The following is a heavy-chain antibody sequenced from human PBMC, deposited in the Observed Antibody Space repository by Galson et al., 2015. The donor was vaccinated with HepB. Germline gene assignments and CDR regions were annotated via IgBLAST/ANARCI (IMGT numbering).Heavy chain of an antibody. J-gene: IGHJ5*02. CDR1: GFTFSNAW. CDR3: TTGRGYCSSTSCPRRGNWFDP. D-gene: IGHD2-2*01. CDR2: IKSKTDGGTT. V-gene: IGHV3-15*07. Sequence: SLRLSCAASGFTFSNAWMNWVRQAPGKGLEWVGRIKSKTDGGTTDYAAPVKGRFTISRDDSKNTLYLQMNSLKTEDTAVYYCTTGRGYCSSTSCPRRGNWFDPWGQGTLVTVSS.